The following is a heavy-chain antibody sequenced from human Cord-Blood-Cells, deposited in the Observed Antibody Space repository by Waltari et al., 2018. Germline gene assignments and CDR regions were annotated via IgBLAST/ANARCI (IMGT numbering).Heavy chain of an antibody. J-gene: IGHJ3*02. Sequence: QVQLVQSGAEVKKPGSSVKVSCKASGGTFSSYAISWVRQAPGQVLEWMGRIITIFGTANYAQKCQGRVTITADESTSTAYMELSSLRSEDTAVYYCARGNRITIVGVVISDAFDIWRQGTIVTVSS. CDR2: IITIFGTA. V-gene: IGHV1-69*01. CDR3: ARGNRITIVGVVISDAFDI. CDR1: GGTFSSYA. D-gene: IGHD3-3*01.